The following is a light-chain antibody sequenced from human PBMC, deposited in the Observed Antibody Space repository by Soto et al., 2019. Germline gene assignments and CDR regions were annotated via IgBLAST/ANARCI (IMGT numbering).Light chain of an antibody. Sequence: EVVMTQSPVTLSVSPGERATLSCRASQNVNSNLAWYRQKPGQAAILLIYGASTRATGIPARFSGSGSGTEFTLTISRLQSEDFAIYYCQQYYSWPPLTFGGGTKVEI. J-gene: IGKJ4*01. CDR2: GAS. V-gene: IGKV3-15*01. CDR3: QQYYSWPPLT. CDR1: QNVNSN.